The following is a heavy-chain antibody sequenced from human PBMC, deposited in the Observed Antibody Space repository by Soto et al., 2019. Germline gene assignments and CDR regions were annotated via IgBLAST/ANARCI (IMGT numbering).Heavy chain of an antibody. V-gene: IGHV3-48*01. J-gene: IGHJ4*02. Sequence: GGSLRLSCAASGFSFSSYSMDWVRQAPGKGLEWISYITRNSDIINYADSVKGRFTISRDNAKNSLHLQMHSLRAGDTAVYYCAREIYDDYDSSGFDHWGQGTLVTVSS. CDR2: ITRNSDII. CDR1: GFSFSSYS. D-gene: IGHD3-22*01. CDR3: AREIYDDYDSSGFDH.